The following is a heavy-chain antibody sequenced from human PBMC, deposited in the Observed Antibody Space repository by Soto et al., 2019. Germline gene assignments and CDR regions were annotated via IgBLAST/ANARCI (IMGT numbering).Heavy chain of an antibody. Sequence: PGESLKISCKGSGYSFTSYWIGWVRQMPGKGLEWMGIIYPGDSDTRYSPSFQGQVTISADKSISTAYLQWSSLKASETAMYYCASSSLYYYFWSGSTPNYGMDVWGHGPTVPVSS. CDR1: GYSFTSYW. J-gene: IGHJ6*02. CDR2: IYPGDSDT. V-gene: IGHV5-51*01. D-gene: IGHD3-3*01. CDR3: ASSSLYYYFWSGSTPNYGMDV.